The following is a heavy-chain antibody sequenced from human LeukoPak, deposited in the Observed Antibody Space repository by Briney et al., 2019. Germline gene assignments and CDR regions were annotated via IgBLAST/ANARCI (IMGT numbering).Heavy chain of an antibody. CDR1: GFTFSSYA. Sequence: GGSLRLSCAASGFTFSSYAMSWVRQAPGKGLEWVSAISGSGGSTYYADSVKGRFTISRDNSKNTLYLQMNSLRAEDTAVYYCAKSLRGYDSLSGFDYWGQGTLVTVSS. J-gene: IGHJ4*02. V-gene: IGHV3-23*01. CDR2: ISGSGGST. D-gene: IGHD5-12*01. CDR3: AKSLRGYDSLSGFDY.